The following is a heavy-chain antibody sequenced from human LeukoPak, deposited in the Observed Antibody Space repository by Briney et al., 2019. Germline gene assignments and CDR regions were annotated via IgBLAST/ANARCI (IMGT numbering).Heavy chain of an antibody. CDR1: GFTFSNYW. D-gene: IGHD3-10*01. CDR3: AKDLHYGSADY. CDR2: INPDGSTT. J-gene: IGHJ4*02. Sequence: GGSLRLSCAASGFTFSNYWMYWVRQDPGKGLVWVSFINPDGSTTNYADSVKGRFTISRDNAKNALYLQMNSLRAEDTAVYYCAKDLHYGSADYWGQGTLVTVSS. V-gene: IGHV3-74*01.